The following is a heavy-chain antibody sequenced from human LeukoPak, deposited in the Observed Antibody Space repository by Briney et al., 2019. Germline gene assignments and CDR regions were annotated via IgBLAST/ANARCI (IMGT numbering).Heavy chain of an antibody. J-gene: IGHJ4*02. D-gene: IGHD5-24*01. V-gene: IGHV4-59*08. CDR3: ARLGNRDGYNYFLDY. CDR1: GGSLSSDY. Sequence: SETLSLTCTVSGGSLSSDYWTWIRQPPGKRLQWIGYIYYSGNTNYNPSLKSRVTISVDTSKNQFSLRLGSVTAADTAVYYCARLGNRDGYNYFLDYWGQGILVTVSS. CDR2: IYYSGNT.